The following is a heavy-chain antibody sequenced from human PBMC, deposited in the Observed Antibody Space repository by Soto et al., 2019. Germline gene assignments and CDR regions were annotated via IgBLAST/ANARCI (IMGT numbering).Heavy chain of an antibody. CDR3: ARDTNDYGDYPRFDP. J-gene: IGHJ5*02. Sequence: ASVKVSCKASGYTFTSYYMHWVRQAPGQGLEWMGIINPSGGSTSYAQKFQGRVTMTRDTSTSTVYMELSSLRSEDTAVYYCARDTNDYGDYPRFDPWGQGTLVTV. CDR1: GYTFTSYY. V-gene: IGHV1-46*01. D-gene: IGHD4-17*01. CDR2: INPSGGST.